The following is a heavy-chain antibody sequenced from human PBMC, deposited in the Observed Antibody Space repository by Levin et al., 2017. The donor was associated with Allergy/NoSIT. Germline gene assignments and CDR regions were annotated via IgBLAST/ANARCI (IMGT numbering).Heavy chain of an antibody. D-gene: IGHD3-10*01. Sequence: SGPTLVKPTQTLTLTCTFSGFSLSTSGVGVGWIRQPPGKALEWLALIYWNDDKRYSPSLKSRLTITKDTSKNQVVLTMTNMDPVDTATYYCGEYTTGGNSNWFDPWGQGTLVTVSS. CDR3: GEYTTGGNSNWFDP. CDR1: GFSLSTSGVG. V-gene: IGHV2-5*01. J-gene: IGHJ5*02. CDR2: IYWNDDK.